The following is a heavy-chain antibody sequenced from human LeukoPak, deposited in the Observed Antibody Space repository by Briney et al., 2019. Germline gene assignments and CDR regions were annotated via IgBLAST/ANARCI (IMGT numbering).Heavy chain of an antibody. CDR1: GGSISSSSYY. D-gene: IGHD3-10*01. V-gene: IGHV4-39*07. CDR3: ARDLWYGSVH. J-gene: IGHJ4*02. CDR2: IYYSGST. Sequence: SETLSLTCTVSGGSISSSSYYWGWIRQPPGKGLEWIGSIYYSGSTYYNPSLKSRVTISVDTSKNQFSLKLSSVTAADTAVYYCARDLWYGSVHWGQGTLVTVSS.